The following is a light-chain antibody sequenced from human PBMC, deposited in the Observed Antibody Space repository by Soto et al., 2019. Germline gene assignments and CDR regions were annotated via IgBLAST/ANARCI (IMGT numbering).Light chain of an antibody. CDR1: SSDVGGHNY. J-gene: IGLJ1*01. Sequence: QSVVTEPAWVSVSPWELITISCTGSSSDVGGHNYVSWYQQHPGKAPKLMIYEVTKRPSGVSNRFSGSKSGNTASLTISGLQAEDEADYYCSSYTFTSTLYVFGTGTKVTVL. V-gene: IGLV2-14*01. CDR3: SSYTFTSTLYV. CDR2: EVT.